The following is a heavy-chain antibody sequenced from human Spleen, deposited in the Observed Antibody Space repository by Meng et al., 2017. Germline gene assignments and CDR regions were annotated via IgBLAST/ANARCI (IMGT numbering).Heavy chain of an antibody. CDR3: ARDNTVVKPVYYYYGMDV. V-gene: IGHV3-23*01. D-gene: IGHD4-23*01. Sequence: GESLKISCAASGFTFSSYAMSWVRQAPGKGLEWVPAISGSGGSTYYADSVKGRFTISRDNSKNTLYLQLNSLRAEDTAEYYCARDNTVVKPVYYYYGMDVWGQGTMVTVSS. CDR1: GFTFSSYA. J-gene: IGHJ6*02. CDR2: ISGSGGST.